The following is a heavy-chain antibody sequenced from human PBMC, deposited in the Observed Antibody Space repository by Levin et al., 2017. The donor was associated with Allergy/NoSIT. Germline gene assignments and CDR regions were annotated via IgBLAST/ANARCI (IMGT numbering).Heavy chain of an antibody. CDR2: IYPGDSDT. V-gene: IGHV5-51*01. CDR1: GYSFTSYW. J-gene: IGHJ6*02. CDR3: ARLGGVSSSSQSPVLRYFDWLLPWRRGMDV. D-gene: IGHD3-9*01. Sequence: GGSLRLSCKGSGYSFTSYWIGWVRQMPGKGLEWMGIIYPGDSDTRYSPSFQGQVTISADKSISTAYLQWSSLKASDTAMYYCARLGGVSSSSQSPVLRYFDWLLPWRRGMDVWGQGTTVTVSS.